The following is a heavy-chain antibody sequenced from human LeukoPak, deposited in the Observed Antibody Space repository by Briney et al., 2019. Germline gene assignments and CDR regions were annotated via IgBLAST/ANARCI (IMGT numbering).Heavy chain of an antibody. J-gene: IGHJ4*02. V-gene: IGHV6-1*01. CDR3: VRDSDGWYWAFDF. CDR1: GDSVSNNIAT. D-gene: IGHD6-19*01. CDR2: TYYRSRWGN. Sequence: SQTLSLTWAISGDSVSNNIATWNWIRQSPSRGLEWLGRTYYRSRWGNDYAISVKSRITINPDTSKNQFSLQLNSVTPEDTAVYYCVRDSDGWYWAFDFWGQGTPVTVSS.